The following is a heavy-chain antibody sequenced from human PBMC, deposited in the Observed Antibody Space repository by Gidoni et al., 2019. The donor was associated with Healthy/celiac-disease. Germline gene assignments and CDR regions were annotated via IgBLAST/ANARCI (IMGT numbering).Heavy chain of an antibody. Sequence: QVQLQESGPGLVKPSETLSLTCTVSGGSIRSYYWSWIRQPPGKGLECIGYIYYSGSTNYNPSRKSRVTISVDTSKNQFSLKLSSVTAADTAVYYCASSSGGNYYYYYGMDVWGQGTTVTVSS. CDR2: IYYSGST. CDR1: GGSIRSYY. D-gene: IGHD3-10*01. V-gene: IGHV4-59*01. CDR3: ASSSGGNYYYYYGMDV. J-gene: IGHJ6*02.